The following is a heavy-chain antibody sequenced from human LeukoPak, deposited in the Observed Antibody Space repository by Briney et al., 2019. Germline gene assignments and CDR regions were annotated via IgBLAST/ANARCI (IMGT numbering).Heavy chain of an antibody. J-gene: IGHJ4*02. V-gene: IGHV3-30*18. CDR2: ISYDGSNK. CDR1: GFTFSSYA. Sequence: PGGSLRLSCAASGFTFSSYAMSWVRQAPGKGLEWVAVISYDGSNKYYADSVKGRFTISRDNSKNTLYLQMNSLRAEDTAVYYCAKDRRSSALGYWGQGTLVTVSS. CDR3: AKDRRSSALGY. D-gene: IGHD6-19*01.